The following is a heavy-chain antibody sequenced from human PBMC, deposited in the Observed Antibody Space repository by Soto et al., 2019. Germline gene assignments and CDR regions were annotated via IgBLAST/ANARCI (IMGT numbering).Heavy chain of an antibody. CDR2: ITPDNGDT. J-gene: IGHJ4*02. V-gene: IGHV1-18*01. CDR1: GYSFATYG. D-gene: IGHD2-15*01. CDR3: ARLAPCSGGVRYSRPLDY. Sequence: QVHLQQSGAEVKKPGASVKVSCKPSGYSFATYGIAWVRQAPGQGLEWMGWITPDNGDTNYEQRLRGRVTLTTDSSTSTAYMELRSLRSEDTAVYFCARLAPCSGGVRYSRPLDYWGQGSLVTVSS.